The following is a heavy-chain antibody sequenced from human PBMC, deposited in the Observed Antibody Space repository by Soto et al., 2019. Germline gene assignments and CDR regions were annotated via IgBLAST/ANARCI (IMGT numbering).Heavy chain of an antibody. V-gene: IGHV3-21*01. CDR1: GFTFSSYS. CDR3: ARDQALGYCSSTSCGSMDV. D-gene: IGHD2-2*01. Sequence: PGGSLRLSCEASGFTFSSYSMNWVRQAPGKGLEWVSSISSTSRSYIYYADSLKGRFTISRDNAKNSLYLQMNSLRAEDTAVYYCARDQALGYCSSTSCGSMDVWGQGTTVTVSS. J-gene: IGHJ6*02. CDR2: ISSTSRSYI.